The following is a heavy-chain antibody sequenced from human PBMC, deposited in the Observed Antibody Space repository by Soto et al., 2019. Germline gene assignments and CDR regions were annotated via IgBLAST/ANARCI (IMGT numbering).Heavy chain of an antibody. CDR1: GYTFTSYY. CDR2: INPSGGST. Sequence: QVQLVQSGAEVKKPGASVKISCKASGYTFTSYYMHWVRQAPGQGLEWMGIINPSGGSTNYAQKVQGRVAMPRHSSTCTVYIELNSLRYEDTAVYYCARPTYTGCLNAVCYPLDYWGQGTLVTVSS. V-gene: IGHV1-46*01. CDR3: ARPTYTGCLNAVCYPLDY. D-gene: IGHD2-8*01. J-gene: IGHJ4*02.